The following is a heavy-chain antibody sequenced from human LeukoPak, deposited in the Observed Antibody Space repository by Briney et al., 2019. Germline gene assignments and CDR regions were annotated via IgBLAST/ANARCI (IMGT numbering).Heavy chain of an antibody. Sequence: PSETLSLPCTVSGASTSAYYWSWIRQPPGKGLEWIGYSYSGGNANYNPSLKSRVTISIDTSENQFSLRLTSVTAADTAIYFCAHSKRGGGYYINAFAVWGQGALVTIS. CDR1: GASTSAYY. CDR3: AHSKRGGGYYINAFAV. D-gene: IGHD1-26*01. V-gene: IGHV4-59*01. CDR2: SYSGGNA. J-gene: IGHJ3*01.